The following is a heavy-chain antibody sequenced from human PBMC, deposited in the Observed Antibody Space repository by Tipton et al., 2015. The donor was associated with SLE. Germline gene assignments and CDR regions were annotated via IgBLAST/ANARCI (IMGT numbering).Heavy chain of an antibody. J-gene: IGHJ3*02. CDR2: IYYSGST. V-gene: IGHV4-61*01. Sequence: TLSLTCAVSGYSTSSGYYWGWIRQPPGKGLEWIGYIYYSGSTNYNPSLKSRVTISVDTSKNQFSLKLSSVTAADTAVYYCARARYYYDSSGYLDAFDIWGQGTMVTVSS. CDR3: ARARYYYDSSGYLDAFDI. D-gene: IGHD3-22*01. CDR1: GYSTSSGYY.